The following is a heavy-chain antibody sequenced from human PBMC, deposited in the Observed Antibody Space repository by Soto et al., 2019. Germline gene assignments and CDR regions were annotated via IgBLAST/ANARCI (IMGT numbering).Heavy chain of an antibody. D-gene: IGHD3-22*01. Sequence: SETLSLTCTVSGGPMSPNYWSWFRQPPGRGLEWVGYIYYAGSTSYNPSLKSRVTISLETSKSQFSLRLSSVTAADTAVYFCARLGFYYQSLDPWGHGTLVTVSS. CDR2: IYYAGST. CDR1: GGPMSPNY. CDR3: ARLGFYYQSLDP. V-gene: IGHV4-59*08. J-gene: IGHJ5*02.